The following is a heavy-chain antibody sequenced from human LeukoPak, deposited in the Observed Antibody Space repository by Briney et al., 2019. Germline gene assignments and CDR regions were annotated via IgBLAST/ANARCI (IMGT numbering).Heavy chain of an antibody. V-gene: IGHV5-51*01. CDR1: GYTFTNYW. D-gene: IGHD6-13*01. CDR2: IYPGDSET. CDR3: ARGDSSTWYEY. J-gene: IGHJ4*02. Sequence: LGESLKISCKGSGYTFTNYWIGWVRQMPGKGLEWMGIIYPGDSETRYSPSFQGQVTMSADKSISTAYLQWTSLKASDTAIYYCARGDSSTWYEYWGQGTLVTVSS.